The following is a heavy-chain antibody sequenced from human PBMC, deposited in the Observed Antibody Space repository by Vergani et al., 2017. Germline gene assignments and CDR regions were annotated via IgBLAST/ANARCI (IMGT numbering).Heavy chain of an antibody. CDR1: GGTFSSYA. CDR2: IIPIFGTA. D-gene: IGHD6-6*01. Sequence: QVQLVQSGAEVKPPGSSVQVSCKASGGTFSSYAISWVRQAPGQGLEWMGGIIPIFGTANYAQKFQGRVTITADASTSTAYMELSSLRSEDTAVYYCASIGRTAGRSGGSDYWGQGTLVTVSS. J-gene: IGHJ4*02. CDR3: ASIGRTAGRSGGSDY. V-gene: IGHV1-69*01.